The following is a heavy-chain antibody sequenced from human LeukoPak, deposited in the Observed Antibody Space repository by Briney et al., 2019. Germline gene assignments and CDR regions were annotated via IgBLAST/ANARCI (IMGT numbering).Heavy chain of an antibody. CDR1: GFTFSSYS. V-gene: IGHV3-48*02. J-gene: IGHJ4*02. CDR3: ARDLVTMVRGAIDY. D-gene: IGHD3-10*01. CDR2: ISSSSSTI. Sequence: GGSLRLSCAASGFTFSSYSMNWVRQAPGKELEWVSYISSSSSTIYYADSVKGRFTISRDNARNSLYLQMNSLRDEDTAVYYCARDLVTMVRGAIDYWGQGTLVTVSS.